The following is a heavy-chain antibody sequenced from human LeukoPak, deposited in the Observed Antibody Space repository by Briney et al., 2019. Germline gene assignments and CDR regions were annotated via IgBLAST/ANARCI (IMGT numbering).Heavy chain of an antibody. D-gene: IGHD5-18*01. Sequence: ASVKVSCKASGYTFTSYGISWVRQAPGQGLEWMGWISAYNGNTNYAQKLQGRVTMTTDTSTSTAYMELRSLRSDDTAVYYCARDHPDTAMVTQAYFDYWGQGTLVTVSS. CDR3: ARDHPDTAMVTQAYFDY. V-gene: IGHV1-18*01. CDR1: GYTFTSYG. J-gene: IGHJ4*02. CDR2: ISAYNGNT.